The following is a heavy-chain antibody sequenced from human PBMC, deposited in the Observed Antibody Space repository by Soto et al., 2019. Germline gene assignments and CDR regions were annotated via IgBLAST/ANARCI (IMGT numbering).Heavy chain of an antibody. J-gene: IGHJ4*02. V-gene: IGHV4-30-2*01. CDR2: IYHSGST. Sequence: QLQLQESGSGLVNPSQTLSLTCAVSGGSITSGGYSWSWIRQPPGKGLEWIANIYHSGSTYYNPSLKSRVTTSLNRSTNHFYLDLSSVTAADTAVYYCARVVVVPASWGDYFDSWGQGTLVTVSS. CDR1: GGSITSGGYS. D-gene: IGHD2-15*01. CDR3: ARVVVVPASWGDYFDS.